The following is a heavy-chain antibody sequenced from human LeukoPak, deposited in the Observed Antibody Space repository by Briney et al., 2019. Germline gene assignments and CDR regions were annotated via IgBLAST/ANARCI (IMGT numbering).Heavy chain of an antibody. CDR3: TTEYCGGDCYFDY. V-gene: IGHV3-15*01. CDR2: IKSKTDGGTT. Sequence: PGGSLRLSCAASGFTFSNYWMSWVRQAPGKGLEWVGRIKSKTDGGTTDYAATVKGRFTIPRDDSKNTLYLQMNSLKTEDTAVYYCTTEYCGGDCYFDYWGQGTLVTVSS. CDR1: GFTFSNYW. J-gene: IGHJ4*02. D-gene: IGHD2-21*02.